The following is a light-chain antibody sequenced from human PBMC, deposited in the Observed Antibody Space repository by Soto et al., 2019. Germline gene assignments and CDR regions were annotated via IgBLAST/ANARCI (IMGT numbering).Light chain of an antibody. CDR1: QSVSSY. CDR3: QQRSNWLMYT. Sequence: EIVLTQSPATLSLSPGERATLSCRASQSVSSYLAWYQQKPGRAPRLLIYDASNRATGIPARFSGSGSGTDFTLTISSLEPEDFVVYYCQQRSNWLMYTFGQGTKLEIK. J-gene: IGKJ2*01. CDR2: DAS. V-gene: IGKV3-11*01.